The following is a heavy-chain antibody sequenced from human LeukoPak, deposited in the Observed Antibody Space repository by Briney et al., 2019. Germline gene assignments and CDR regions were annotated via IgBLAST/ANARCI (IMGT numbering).Heavy chain of an antibody. CDR2: IYPGDSDT. CDR3: ASAEIVVVPAAIWDAFDI. CDR1: GYSFTSYW. D-gene: IGHD2-2*02. J-gene: IGHJ3*02. V-gene: IGHV5-51*01. Sequence: GESLKISCKGSGYSFTSYWIGWVRQMPGKGLEWMGIIYPGDSDTRYSPSFQGQVTISPDRSISTAYLQWSSLNASDTAMYYCASAEIVVVPAAIWDAFDIWGQGTMVTVSS.